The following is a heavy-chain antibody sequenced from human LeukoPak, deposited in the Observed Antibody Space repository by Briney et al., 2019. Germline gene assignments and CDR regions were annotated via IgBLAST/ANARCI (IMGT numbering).Heavy chain of an antibody. V-gene: IGHV3-48*03. Sequence: GGSLRLSCAASGFTFSSYEMNWVRQAPGKGLEWVSYISSSGSTIYYADSVKGRFTISRDNAKNSLYLQMNSLRAEDTAVYYCARGGGLYRDLLGAFDIWGQGTMVTVSS. D-gene: IGHD4-17*01. CDR1: GFTFSSYE. J-gene: IGHJ3*02. CDR2: ISSSGSTI. CDR3: ARGGGLYRDLLGAFDI.